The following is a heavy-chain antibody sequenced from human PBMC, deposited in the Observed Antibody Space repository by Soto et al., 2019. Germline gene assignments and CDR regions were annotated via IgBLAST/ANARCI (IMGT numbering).Heavy chain of an antibody. CDR1: GAKSNSYS. D-gene: IGHD3-16*01. CDR3: ARDWRHMSRGGVFDY. Sequence: QVRLVQSGAEVKRPGSSVKLSRKVSGAKSNSYSIAWVRQAPGQGLQWLGTIVPLSGTPNHAQQFQARVTTTADTSTNTANLELSRLRSEDTAIYSCARDWRHMSRGGVFDYWGQGSLVTISS. CDR2: IVPLSGTP. J-gene: IGHJ4*02. V-gene: IGHV1-69*06.